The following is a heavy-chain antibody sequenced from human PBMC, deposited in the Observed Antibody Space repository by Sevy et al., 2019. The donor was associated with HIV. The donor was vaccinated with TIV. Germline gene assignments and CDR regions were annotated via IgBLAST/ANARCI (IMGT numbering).Heavy chain of an antibody. Sequence: ASVKVSCKASGYTFTGYYIHWVRQAPGQGLEWMGWINPDSGGTNYAQNFQGRVTMTRDTSITTTFMEMSRLVSDDTAVYYCARAERPGVHFHFWGQGTLVTVSS. J-gene: IGHJ4*02. V-gene: IGHV1-2*02. CDR2: INPDSGGT. CDR1: GYTFTGYY. D-gene: IGHD2-8*01. CDR3: ARAERPGVHFHF.